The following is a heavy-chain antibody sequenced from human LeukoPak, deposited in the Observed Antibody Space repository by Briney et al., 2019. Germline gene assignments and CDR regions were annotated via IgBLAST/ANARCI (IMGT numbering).Heavy chain of an antibody. D-gene: IGHD6-13*01. Sequence: GGSLRLSCAASGFAFSSYWMSWVRQAPGKGLEWVAVISYDGSNKYYADSVKGRFTISRDNSKNTLYLQMNSLKAEDTAVFYCARDLYSSTRNSYFDYWGQGTLVTVSS. J-gene: IGHJ4*02. V-gene: IGHV3-30-3*01. CDR1: GFAFSSYW. CDR2: ISYDGSNK. CDR3: ARDLYSSTRNSYFDY.